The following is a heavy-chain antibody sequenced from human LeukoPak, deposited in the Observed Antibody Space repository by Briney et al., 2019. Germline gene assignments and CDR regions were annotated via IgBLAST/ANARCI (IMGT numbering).Heavy chain of an antibody. D-gene: IGHD2-15*01. CDR2: ISSSISYI. CDR3: ARTLNRISDY. V-gene: IGHV3-21*01. Sequence: GGSLRLSCAASGFTFSRYTMNWVRQAPGKGLEWVSSISSSISYIYYADSVKGRFTISRDNTKNSLYLQMNSLRAEDTAVYYCARTLNRISDYRGQGTLVTVSS. CDR1: GFTFSRYT. J-gene: IGHJ4*02.